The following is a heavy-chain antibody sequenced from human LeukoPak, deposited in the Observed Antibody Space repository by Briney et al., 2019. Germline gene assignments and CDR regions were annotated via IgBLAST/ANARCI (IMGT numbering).Heavy chain of an antibody. CDR2: INPNSGGT. J-gene: IGHJ4*02. CDR3: ARGRGYDFWSGELANDY. D-gene: IGHD3-3*01. V-gene: IGHV1-2*02. Sequence: ASVKVSCKASGYTFTGYYMRWVRQAPGQGLEWMGWINPNSGGTNYAQKFQGRVTMTRDTSISTAYMELSRLRSDDTAVYYCARGRGYDFWSGELANDYWGQGTLVTVSS. CDR1: GYTFTGYY.